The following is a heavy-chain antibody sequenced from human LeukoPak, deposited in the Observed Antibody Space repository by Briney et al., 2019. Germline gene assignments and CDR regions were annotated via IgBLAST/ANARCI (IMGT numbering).Heavy chain of an antibody. D-gene: IGHD3-10*01. V-gene: IGHV3-7*03. CDR1: GFTFSSYW. CDR3: ASNYYGSGSYPDY. CDR2: IKQDGSEK. Sequence: GGSLRLSCAASGFTFSSYWLSWVRQAPGKGLEWVANIKQDGSEKYLVDSVKGRFTISRDNAKNSLYLQMNSLRAEDTAVYYCASNYYGSGSYPDYWGQGTLVTVSS. J-gene: IGHJ4*02.